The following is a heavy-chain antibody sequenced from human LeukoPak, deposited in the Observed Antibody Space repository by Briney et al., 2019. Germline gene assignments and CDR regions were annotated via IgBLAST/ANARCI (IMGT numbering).Heavy chain of an antibody. J-gene: IGHJ4*02. CDR3: ARDTGGANFDY. Sequence: SEXLSLTCTVSGGSISSHYWSWLRQPPGKGLEWIGYIYYSGSTNYNPSLTSRVTISVDTSKNQFSLKLSSVTAADTAVYYCARDTGGANFDYWGQGTLVTVSS. CDR2: IYYSGST. CDR1: GGSISSHY. V-gene: IGHV4-59*11. D-gene: IGHD2-8*02.